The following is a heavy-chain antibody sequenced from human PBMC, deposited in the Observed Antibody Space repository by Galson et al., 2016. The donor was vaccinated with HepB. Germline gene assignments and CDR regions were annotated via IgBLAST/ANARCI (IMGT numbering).Heavy chain of an antibody. CDR3: ARVLRRGYSNYDAY. CDR2: INPSSGDT. CDR1: GYTFASYD. V-gene: IGHV1-8*01. D-gene: IGHD5-12*01. J-gene: IGHJ4*02. Sequence: SVKVSCKASGYTFASYDINWVRQAPGQGLEWMGWINPSSGDTGYAQKFQARVTMTRNTFINTAYMELRSLRFDDTAVYYCARVLRRGYSNYDAYWGQGTLVTVSS.